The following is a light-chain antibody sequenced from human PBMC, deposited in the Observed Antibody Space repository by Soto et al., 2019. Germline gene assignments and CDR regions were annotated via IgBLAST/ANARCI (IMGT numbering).Light chain of an antibody. Sequence: QSALTQPPSASGSPGQSVTISCTGTSSDVGGYNYVSWYQQHPGKAPKLMIYEVSKRPSGVPDRFSGSKSGNTASLTVSGLQAEDEADYYCSSYARSPYVFGTGTKLTVL. CDR2: EVS. CDR1: SSDVGGYNY. J-gene: IGLJ1*01. CDR3: SSYARSPYV. V-gene: IGLV2-8*01.